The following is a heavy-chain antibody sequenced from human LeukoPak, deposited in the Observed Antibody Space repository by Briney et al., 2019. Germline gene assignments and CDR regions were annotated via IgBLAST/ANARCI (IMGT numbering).Heavy chain of an antibody. V-gene: IGHV4-30-2*01. CDR2: IYHSGST. CDR1: GGSISSGGYS. CDR3: ARESYYYYGMDV. J-gene: IGHJ6*02. Sequence: PSETLSLTCAVSGGSISSGGYSWSWIRQPPGKGLEWIGYIYHSGSTNYNPSLKSRVTISVDTSKNQFSLKLSSVTAADTAVYYCARESYYYYGMDVWGQGTTVTVSS.